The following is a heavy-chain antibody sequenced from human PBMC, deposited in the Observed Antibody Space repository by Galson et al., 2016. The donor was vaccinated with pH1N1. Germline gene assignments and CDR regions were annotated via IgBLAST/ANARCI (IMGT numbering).Heavy chain of an antibody. CDR2: TYYRSKWYN. Sequence: CAISGDSVSSHSAAWNWIRQSPSRGLEWPGRTYYRSKWYNDYAVSVKSRITINPDTSKNQFSLQLNSVTPEDTAVYYCSRDGIAAAGIRRDQYYFDYWGQGTLVTVSS. D-gene: IGHD6-13*01. V-gene: IGHV6-1*01. CDR1: GDSVSSHSAA. J-gene: IGHJ4*02. CDR3: SRDGIAAAGIRRDQYYFDY.